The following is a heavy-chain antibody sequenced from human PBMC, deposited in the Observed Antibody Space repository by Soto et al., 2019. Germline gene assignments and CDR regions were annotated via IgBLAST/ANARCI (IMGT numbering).Heavy chain of an antibody. Sequence: SETLSLTCTVSGGSISSGDYYWSWIHHPPGKGLEWIGYIYYSGSTYYNPPLKSRVTISVDTSKNQFSLKLSSVTAADTAVYYCARLSPPGAWIPNDYWGQGTLVTVSS. J-gene: IGHJ4*02. V-gene: IGHV4-30-4*01. D-gene: IGHD5-18*01. CDR1: GGSISSGDYY. CDR3: ARLSPPGAWIPNDY. CDR2: IYYSGST.